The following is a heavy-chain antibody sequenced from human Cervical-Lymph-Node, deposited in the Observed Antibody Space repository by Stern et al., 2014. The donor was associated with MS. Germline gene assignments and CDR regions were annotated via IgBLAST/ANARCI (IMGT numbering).Heavy chain of an antibody. CDR1: GFTFSSYV. CDR3: VRDREGFNGDYRSYYYYGLDV. V-gene: IGHV3-30*04. J-gene: IGHJ6*02. CDR2: ISSDGGNK. Sequence: QVQLVQSGGGVVQPGRSRRLSWEASGFTFSSYVMYWGRQAPGKGLEWVAFISSDGGNKYHEDSVKRRFTISRDNSKNTLYLQMNSLRVEDTAVYYCVRDREGFNGDYRSYYYYGLDVWGQGTTVTVSS. D-gene: IGHD3-10*01.